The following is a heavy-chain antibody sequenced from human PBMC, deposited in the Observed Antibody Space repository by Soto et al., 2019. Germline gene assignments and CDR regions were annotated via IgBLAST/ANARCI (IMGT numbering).Heavy chain of an antibody. CDR1: GDSVSSGGYY. D-gene: IGHD1-26*01. J-gene: IGHJ5*02. Sequence: QVQLQESGPGLLKPSETLSLTCTVSGDSVSSGGYYWTWIRQPPGKGLEWVGFIAYTGTTHYNPPLMSRVTISVDTSNNQFSLKLTSVTAADTAIYYCARYYPGGLPKAAWGQGTLVTVSS. CDR2: IAYTGTT. CDR3: ARYYPGGLPKAA. V-gene: IGHV4-61*08.